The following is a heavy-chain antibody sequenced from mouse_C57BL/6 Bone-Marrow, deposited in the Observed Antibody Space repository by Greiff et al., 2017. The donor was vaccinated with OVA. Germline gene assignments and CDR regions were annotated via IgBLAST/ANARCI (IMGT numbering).Heavy chain of an antibody. J-gene: IGHJ1*03. D-gene: IGHD2-4*01. CDR3: TRDYDDDGYWYFDV. Sequence: EVKLMESGEGLVKPGGSLKLSCAASGFTFSSYAMSWVRQTPEQRLEWVAYISSGGDYIYYADTVKVRFTISRDNARNTLYLQMSSLKSEDTAMYYCTRDYDDDGYWYFDVWGTGTTVTVSS. V-gene: IGHV5-9-1*02. CDR1: GFTFSSYA. CDR2: ISSGGDYI.